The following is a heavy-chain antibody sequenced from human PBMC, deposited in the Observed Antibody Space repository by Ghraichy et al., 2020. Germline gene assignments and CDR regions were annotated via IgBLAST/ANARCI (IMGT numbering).Heavy chain of an antibody. CDR1: GASITSDGFY. CDR3: SRSHHRHDDAFDI. Sequence: SETLSLTCTVSGASITSDGFYWSWIRRPAGKGLEWIGRVYPSGIIDYNPSVKTRPTISLDTSKNQFSLTLSSVTATDTAVYYCSRSHHRHDDAFDIWGQGTMVTVSS. V-gene: IGHV4-61*02. CDR2: VYPSGII. J-gene: IGHJ3*02.